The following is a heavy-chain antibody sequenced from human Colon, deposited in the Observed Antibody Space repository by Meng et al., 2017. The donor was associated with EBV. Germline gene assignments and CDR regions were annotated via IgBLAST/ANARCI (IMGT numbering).Heavy chain of an antibody. CDR3: ARVSSGWDYFDY. J-gene: IGHJ4*02. Sequence: QVQLQASGPGLVKPPQTLSLTCTVSGGSVSSGGYYWTWIRQHPGKGLEWFGHIYYSGSTFYNPSLKRRVIISIDTSKNQFSLNLRSVTAADTAVYYCARVSSGWDYFDYWGQGTLVTVFS. CDR2: IYYSGST. CDR1: GGSVSSGGYY. D-gene: IGHD6-19*01. V-gene: IGHV4-31*03.